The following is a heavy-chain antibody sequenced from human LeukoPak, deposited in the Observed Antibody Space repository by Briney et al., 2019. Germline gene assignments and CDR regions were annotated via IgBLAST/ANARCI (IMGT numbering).Heavy chain of an antibody. D-gene: IGHD7-27*01. V-gene: IGHV3-33*01. CDR2: IWYGGSNL. Sequence: PGGSLRLSCAASGFTFSSYGMHWVRQAPGKGLEWVAVIWYGGSNLYYADSVKGRFTISRDNSKNTPYLQMNSLRAEDTAVYYCARDKNGDHDYWGEGTLVTVSS. CDR1: GFTFSSYG. CDR3: ARDKNGDHDY. J-gene: IGHJ4*02.